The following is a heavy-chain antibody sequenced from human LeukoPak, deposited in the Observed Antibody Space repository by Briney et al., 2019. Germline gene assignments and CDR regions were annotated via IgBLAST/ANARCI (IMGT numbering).Heavy chain of an antibody. CDR1: GGSISSYY. CDR2: IYYSGST. J-gene: IGHJ5*02. Sequence: SETLSLTCTVSGGSISSYYWSWIRQPPGKGLEWIGYIYYSGSTNYNPSLKSRVTISVDTSKNQFSLKRSSVTAADTAVYYCARSSTSSVRYNWFDPWGQGTLVTVSS. CDR3: ARSSTSSVRYNWFDP. D-gene: IGHD2-2*01. V-gene: IGHV4-59*08.